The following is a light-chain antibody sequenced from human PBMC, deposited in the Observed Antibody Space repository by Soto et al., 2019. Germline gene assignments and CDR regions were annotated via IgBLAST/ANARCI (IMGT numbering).Light chain of an antibody. Sequence: DIVMTQSPDPLAVSLGERATINCKSSQSVLYSSNNKNYLAWYQQKPGQPPKLLIYWASTRESGVPDRFSGSGSGTDFTLTISSLQAEDVAVYYCQQYYNTPITFGQGTRLEIK. CDR2: WAS. CDR3: QQYYNTPIT. V-gene: IGKV4-1*01. CDR1: QSVLYSSNNKNY. J-gene: IGKJ5*01.